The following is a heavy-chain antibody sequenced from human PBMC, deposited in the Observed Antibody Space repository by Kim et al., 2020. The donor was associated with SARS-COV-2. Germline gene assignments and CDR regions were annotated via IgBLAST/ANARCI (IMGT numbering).Heavy chain of an antibody. J-gene: IGHJ4*02. CDR3: ATWGSGYSYEY. D-gene: IGHD5-18*01. CDR1: GFIFSNYG. V-gene: IGHV3-33*01. Sequence: GGSLRLSCAASGFIFSNYGMHWVRQAPGKGLDWVAVIWYDATEKNYADSVKGRFTISRDNSKNTVYLQMNSLRAEDTAVYYCATWGSGYSYEYWGQGSLVIVSS. CDR2: IWYDATEK.